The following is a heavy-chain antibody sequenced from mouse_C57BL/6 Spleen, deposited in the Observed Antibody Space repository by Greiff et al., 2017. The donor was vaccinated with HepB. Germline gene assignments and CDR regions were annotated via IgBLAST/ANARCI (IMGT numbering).Heavy chain of an antibody. CDR2: IDPSDSYT. V-gene: IGHV1-69*01. D-gene: IGHD1-1*01. J-gene: IGHJ2*01. CDR1: GYTFTSYW. CDR3: ARGIIITTVVAYYFDY. Sequence: VQLQQPGAELVMPGASVKLSCKASGYTFTSYWMHWVMQRPGQGLEWIGEIDPSDSYTNYNQKFKGKSTLTVDKSSSTAYMQLSSLTSEDSAVYYCARGIIITTVVAYYFDYWGQGTTLTVSS.